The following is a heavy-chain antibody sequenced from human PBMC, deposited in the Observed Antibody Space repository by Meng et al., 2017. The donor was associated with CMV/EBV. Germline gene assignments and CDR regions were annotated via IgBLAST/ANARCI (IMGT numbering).Heavy chain of an antibody. CDR3: AKARSSTSYRTYYFDY. CDR2: INHSGST. CDR1: GGSFSGYY. D-gene: IGHD2-2*01. J-gene: IGHJ4*02. V-gene: IGHV4-34*01. Sequence: SCAVYGGSFSGYYWSWIRQPPGKGLEWIGEINHSGSTNYNPSLKSRVTISVDTSKNQFSLKLSSVTAADTAVYYCAKARSSTSYRTYYFDYWGQGTLVTVSS.